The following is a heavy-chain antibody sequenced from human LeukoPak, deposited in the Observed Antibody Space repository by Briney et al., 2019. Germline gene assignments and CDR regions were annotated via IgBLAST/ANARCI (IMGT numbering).Heavy chain of an antibody. CDR3: ARGELTMTGTFDY. CDR2: ISYSGST. D-gene: IGHD1-7*01. Sequence: SPTLSLTCTVSGVSISSGDHYWSWIRQPPGKGLEWIGYISYSGSTYYNPSLKSRLTISLNRSKNQFSLKLGSVTAADTAVYYCARGELTMTGTFDYWGQGTLVTVSS. V-gene: IGHV4-30-4*08. J-gene: IGHJ4*02. CDR1: GVSISSGDHY.